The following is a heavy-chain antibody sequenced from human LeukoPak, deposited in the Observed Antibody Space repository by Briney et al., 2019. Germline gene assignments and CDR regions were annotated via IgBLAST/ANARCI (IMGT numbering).Heavy chain of an antibody. J-gene: IGHJ4*02. CDR2: ISSSSSHI. CDR1: GFTFSSYS. Sequence: GGSLRLSCAASGFTFSSYSMNWVRQAPGKGLEWVSSISSSSSHIYYADSVKGRFTISRDNAKNSLYLQMNSLRAEDTAVYYCARDLYDFDYWGQGTLVTVSS. CDR3: ARDLYDFDY. V-gene: IGHV3-21*01. D-gene: IGHD3-16*01.